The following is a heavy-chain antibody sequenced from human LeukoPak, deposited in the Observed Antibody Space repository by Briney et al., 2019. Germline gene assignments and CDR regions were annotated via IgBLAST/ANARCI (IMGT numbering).Heavy chain of an antibody. D-gene: IGHD6-13*01. J-gene: IGHJ5*02. Sequence: ASVKVSCKASGGTFSSYAISWVRQAPGQGLERMGGIIPIFGTANYAQKFQGRVTITADESTSTAYMELSSLRSEDTAVYYCARDRSSWYRHGYRWGFDPWGQGTLVTVSS. CDR3: ARDRSSWYRHGYRWGFDP. CDR2: IIPIFGTA. V-gene: IGHV1-69*13. CDR1: GGTFSSYA.